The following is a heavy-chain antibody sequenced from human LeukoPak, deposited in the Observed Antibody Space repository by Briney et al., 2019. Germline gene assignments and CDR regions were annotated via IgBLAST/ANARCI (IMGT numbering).Heavy chain of an antibody. CDR1: GFTFSTYA. D-gene: IGHD3-10*01. Sequence: GGSLRLSCAASGFTFSTYAMRWVRQAPGKGLEWLSSISGSDGSTYYADSVKGRFTISRDNSKNTLYLQMNSLRAEDTAVYYCAKGESHPKYYFDYWGQGTLVTVSS. CDR3: AKGESHPKYYFDY. CDR2: ISGSDGST. V-gene: IGHV3-23*01. J-gene: IGHJ4*02.